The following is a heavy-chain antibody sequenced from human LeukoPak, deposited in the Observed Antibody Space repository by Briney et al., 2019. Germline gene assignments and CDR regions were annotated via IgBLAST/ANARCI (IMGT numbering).Heavy chain of an antibody. J-gene: IGHJ4*02. CDR1: GGSFSGYY. D-gene: IGHD3-3*01. Sequence: PSETLSLTCAVYGGSFSGYYWSWIRQPPGKGLEWIGEINHSGSTNYNPSLKSRVTISVDTSKNQFSLKLSSVTAADTAVYYCARARYYDFWSGPKNFDYWGQGTLVTVSS. CDR3: ARARYYDFWSGPKNFDY. CDR2: INHSGST. V-gene: IGHV4-34*01.